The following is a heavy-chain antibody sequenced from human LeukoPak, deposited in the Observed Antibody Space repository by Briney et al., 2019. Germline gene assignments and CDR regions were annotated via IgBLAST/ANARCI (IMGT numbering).Heavy chain of an antibody. CDR2: IFYSGST. CDR3: AGGFDSNPDY. J-gene: IGHJ4*02. D-gene: IGHD3-16*01. V-gene: IGHV4-59*01. Sequence: PSETLSLTCTVSGGSISSYYWSRIRQSPGKGLEWIGYIFYSGSTNYNPSLKSRVTISIDTSKNHFSLKLSSVTAADTAVYYCAGGFDSNPDYWGQGTLVTVSS. CDR1: GGSISSYY.